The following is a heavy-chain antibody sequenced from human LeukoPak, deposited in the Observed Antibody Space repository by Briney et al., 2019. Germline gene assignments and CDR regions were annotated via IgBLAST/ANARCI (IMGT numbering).Heavy chain of an antibody. CDR2: IYYSGST. CDR1: GGSISSYY. CDR3: ARDFSPKLGLGSHAFDI. D-gene: IGHD3-10*01. J-gene: IGHJ3*02. V-gene: IGHV4-59*01. Sequence: SETLSLTCTVSGGSISSYYWSWIRQPPGKGLEWIGYIYYSGSTNYNPSLKSRVTISVDTSRNQFSLKLSSVTAADTAVYYCARDFSPKLGLGSHAFDIWGQGTMVTVSS.